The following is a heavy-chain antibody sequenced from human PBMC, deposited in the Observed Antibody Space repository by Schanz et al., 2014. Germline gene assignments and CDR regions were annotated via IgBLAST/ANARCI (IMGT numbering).Heavy chain of an antibody. D-gene: IGHD1-1*01. CDR1: TFTFSSDW. CDR2: IKEDGSEK. J-gene: IGHJ5*02. CDR3: ARGRVLES. Sequence: EVQLLESGGGLVQPGGSLRLSCAASTFTFSSDWMSWVRQAPGKGLEWVANIKEDGSEKYYVDSVKGRFTISRDNAKISLFLQMNSLRPDDAAVYYCARGRVLESWGQGTLVTVSS. V-gene: IGHV3-7*02.